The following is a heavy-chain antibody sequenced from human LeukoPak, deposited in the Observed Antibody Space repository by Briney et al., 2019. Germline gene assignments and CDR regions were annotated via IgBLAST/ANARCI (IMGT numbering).Heavy chain of an antibody. CDR2: INHGGST. Sequence: SETLSLTCTVSGGSISSGGYYWSWIRQPPGKGLEYIGEINHGGSTNYNPSLKSRVSISVDTSKNQFSLKLSSVTAADTAVYWCARGGLSHYYGSGSFDNWGRGTLVTVSS. CDR3: ARGGLSHYYGSGSFDN. V-gene: IGHV4-39*07. CDR1: GGSISSGGYY. D-gene: IGHD3-10*01. J-gene: IGHJ4*02.